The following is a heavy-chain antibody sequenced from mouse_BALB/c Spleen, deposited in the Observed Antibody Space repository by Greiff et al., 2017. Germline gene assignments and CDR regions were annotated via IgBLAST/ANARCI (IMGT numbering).Heavy chain of an antibody. CDR2: IWGDGST. CDR3: ARDASPYGSYWYFDV. J-gene: IGHJ1*01. CDR1: GFSLTGYG. V-gene: IGHV2-6-7*01. Sequence: VKLMESGPGLVAPSQSLSITCTVSGFSLTGYGVNWVRQPPGKGLEWLGMIWGDGSTDYNSALKSRLSISKDNSKSQVFLKMNSLQTDDTARYYCARDASPYGSYWYFDVWGAGTTVTVSS. D-gene: IGHD1-1*01.